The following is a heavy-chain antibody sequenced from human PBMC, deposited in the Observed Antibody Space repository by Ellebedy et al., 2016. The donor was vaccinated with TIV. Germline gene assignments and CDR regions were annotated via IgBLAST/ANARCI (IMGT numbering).Heavy chain of an antibody. Sequence: SETLSLTCGVYGGSFSGYYWNWIRQPPGKGLEWIGHIYSSGSTNYNPSLDKGRVTISVDTSKNQFSLRLSSVTAADTAVYYCAEGRSGWYYFDYWGQGTPVTVSS. CDR3: AEGRSGWYYFDY. J-gene: IGHJ4*02. CDR2: IYSSGST. CDR1: GGSFSGYY. D-gene: IGHD6-19*01. V-gene: IGHV4-34*01.